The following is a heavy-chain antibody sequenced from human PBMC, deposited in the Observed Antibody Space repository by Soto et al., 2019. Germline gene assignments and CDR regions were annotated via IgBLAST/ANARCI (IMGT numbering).Heavy chain of an antibody. Sequence: GGSLRLSCAASGFTIDNYGMNWVRQAPGKGLEWVSYISSSSSTIYYADSVKGRFTISRDNAKNSLYLQMNSLRAEDTAVYYCARHPERIAQIGWFDPWGQGTLVTVSS. CDR1: GFTIDNYG. D-gene: IGHD6-13*01. CDR3: ARHPERIAQIGWFDP. J-gene: IGHJ5*02. V-gene: IGHV3-48*01. CDR2: ISSSSSTI.